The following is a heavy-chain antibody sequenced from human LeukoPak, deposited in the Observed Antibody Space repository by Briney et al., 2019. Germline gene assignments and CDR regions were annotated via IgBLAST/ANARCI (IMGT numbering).Heavy chain of an antibody. D-gene: IGHD1-14*01. CDR2: FCLGRDT. Sequence: SETLSLTCTVSGDSVTNDFFWGWVRQPPGKELQWIGSFCLGRDTYYRPSLKSRVTISVDTSKNQFSLNLNSVTAADTAVYYCARWASISREPGGFFDHWGQGTLVTVSS. V-gene: IGHV4-38-2*02. CDR3: ARWASISREPGGFFDH. CDR1: GDSVTNDFF. J-gene: IGHJ4*02.